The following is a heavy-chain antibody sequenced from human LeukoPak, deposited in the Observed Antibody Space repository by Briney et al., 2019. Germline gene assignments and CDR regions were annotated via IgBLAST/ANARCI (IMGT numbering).Heavy chain of an antibody. J-gene: IGHJ4*02. D-gene: IGHD6-13*01. CDR2: LWADGNTA. V-gene: IGHV3-33*06. Sequence: PGRSLRLSCAASGFTFNIFGMHWVRQVPGNGLEWLAVLWADGNTAHYADSVKGRFTISRDSSENTLYLQMNSLRSEDTAVYYCVKESAADATFHSDYWGQGTLVTVSS. CDR1: GFTFNIFG. CDR3: VKESAADATFHSDY.